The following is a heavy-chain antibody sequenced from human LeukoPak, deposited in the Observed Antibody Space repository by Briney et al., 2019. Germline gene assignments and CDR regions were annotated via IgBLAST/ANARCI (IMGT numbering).Heavy chain of an antibody. J-gene: IGHJ4*02. CDR1: GLTFSSAW. CDR2: IKSKTDGGTT. Sequence: PGGSLRLSCAASGLTFSSAWMNWVRQAPGKGLEWIGRIKSKTDGGTTDYAAPVKGRFTISRDDSKNTLYLQMNSLKTEDTAVYYCTTVTYSHGYSFDYWGQGTLVTVSS. D-gene: IGHD5-18*01. V-gene: IGHV3-15*07. CDR3: TTVTYSHGYSFDY.